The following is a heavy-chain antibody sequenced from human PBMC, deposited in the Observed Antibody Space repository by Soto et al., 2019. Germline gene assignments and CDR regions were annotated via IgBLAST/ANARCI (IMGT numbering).Heavy chain of an antibody. V-gene: IGHV4-34*01. CDR2: INHSGST. Sequence: SETLSLTCAVYGGSFSGYYWGWVRQPPGKGVGWIGEINHSGSTNYNPSLKSRVTISVDTSKNQFSLKLSAVTAADTAVYYCARARPAAIYRYYYYMDVWGKGTTVTVSS. CDR1: GGSFSGYY. J-gene: IGHJ6*03. D-gene: IGHD2-2*02. CDR3: ARARPAAIYRYYYYMDV.